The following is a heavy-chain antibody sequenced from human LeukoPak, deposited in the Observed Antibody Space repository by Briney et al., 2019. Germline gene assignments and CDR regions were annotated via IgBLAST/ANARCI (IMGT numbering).Heavy chain of an antibody. CDR1: GFTFNNFG. V-gene: IGHV3-7*01. CDR3: ARDRTTVTTAGEFDY. Sequence: GGSLRLSCEASGFTFNNFGMHWVRQAPGKGLEWVANIKQDGSEKYYVDSVKGRFTISRDNAKNSLYLQMNSLRAEDTAVYYCARDRTTVTTAGEFDYWGQGTLVTVSS. D-gene: IGHD4-17*01. J-gene: IGHJ4*02. CDR2: IKQDGSEK.